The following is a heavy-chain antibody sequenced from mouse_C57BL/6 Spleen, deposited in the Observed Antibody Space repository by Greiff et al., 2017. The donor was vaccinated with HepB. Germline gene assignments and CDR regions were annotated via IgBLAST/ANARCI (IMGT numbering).Heavy chain of an antibody. V-gene: IGHV3-6*01. CDR1: GYSITSGYY. J-gene: IGHJ4*01. Sequence: EVQLQQSGPGLVKPSQSLSLTCSVTGYSITSGYYWNWIRQFPGNKLEWMGYISYDGSNNYNPSLKNRISITRDTSKNQFFLKLNSVTTEDTATYYCAREGIYDGYYKAMDYWGQGTSVTVSS. CDR2: ISYDGSN. D-gene: IGHD2-3*01. CDR3: AREGIYDGYYKAMDY.